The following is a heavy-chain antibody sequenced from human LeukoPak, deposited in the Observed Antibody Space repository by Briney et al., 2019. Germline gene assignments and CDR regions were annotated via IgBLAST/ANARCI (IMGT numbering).Heavy chain of an antibody. CDR3: AKDQKWELPQYFDY. Sequence: GGSLRLSCAASGFTFSTYAMSWVRQAPGKGLEWVSVINTSGGFTYYADSVKGRFTISRDNSKNTLYLQMNSLRAEDTAVYYCAKDQKWELPQYFDYWGQGTLVTVSS. CDR2: INTSGGFT. J-gene: IGHJ4*02. D-gene: IGHD1-26*01. V-gene: IGHV3-23*01. CDR1: GFTFSTYA.